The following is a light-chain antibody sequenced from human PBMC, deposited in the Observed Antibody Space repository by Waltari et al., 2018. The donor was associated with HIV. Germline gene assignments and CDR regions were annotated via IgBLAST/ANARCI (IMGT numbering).Light chain of an antibody. CDR1: PSTIGADYA. V-gene: IGLV1-40*01. CDR3: QSYDSGLGGV. Sequence: QSVLTHPPSVSGSPGQSLPLPCPGGPSTIGADYAVSWYRQLPGTAPKLLMYDNNNRPSGVPDRCSGSKSGTAASRAITGIQAEDEADYYCQSYDSGLGGVFGGGTKLIVL. J-gene: IGLJ2*01. CDR2: DNN.